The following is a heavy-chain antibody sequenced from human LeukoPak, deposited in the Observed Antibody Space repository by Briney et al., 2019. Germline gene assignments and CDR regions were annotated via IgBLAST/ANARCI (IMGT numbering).Heavy chain of an antibody. V-gene: IGHV3-23*01. Sequence: GGSLRLSCAASGFTFSSSAMSWVRQAPGKGLEWVSAISGSGGSTYYADSVKGRFTISRDNSKNTLYLQMNSLRAEDTAVYYCARNYDYVWGIIDYWGQGTLVTVSS. CDR1: GFTFSSSA. D-gene: IGHD3-16*01. J-gene: IGHJ4*02. CDR3: ARNYDYVWGIIDY. CDR2: ISGSGGST.